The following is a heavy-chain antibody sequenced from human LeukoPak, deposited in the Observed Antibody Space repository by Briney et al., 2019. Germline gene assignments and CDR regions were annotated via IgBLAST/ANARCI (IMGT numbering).Heavy chain of an antibody. V-gene: IGHV4-34*01. D-gene: IGHD4-17*01. CDR2: INHSGST. CDR3: ARGAGDHEDY. CDR1: GGSFSGYY. Sequence: SETLSLTCAVYGGSFSGYYWSWIRQPPGKGLEWIGEINHSGSTNYNPSLKSRVTISVDTSKNQFSLKLSSVTAADTAVYYCARGAGDHEDYWGQGTLVTVSP. J-gene: IGHJ4*02.